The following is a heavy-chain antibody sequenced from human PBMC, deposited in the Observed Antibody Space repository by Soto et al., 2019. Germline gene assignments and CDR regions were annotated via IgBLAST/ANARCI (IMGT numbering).Heavy chain of an antibody. Sequence: GGSLRLSCAASGFTFSSYAMHWVRQAPDKGLEWVAVISYDGSNKYYADSVKGRFTISRDNSKNTLYLQMNSLRAEDTAVYYCARDSHGSGTYYRTYYYYGMDVWGQGTTVTVSS. D-gene: IGHD3-10*01. V-gene: IGHV3-30-3*01. CDR2: ISYDGSNK. CDR1: GFTFSSYA. J-gene: IGHJ6*02. CDR3: ARDSHGSGTYYRTYYYYGMDV.